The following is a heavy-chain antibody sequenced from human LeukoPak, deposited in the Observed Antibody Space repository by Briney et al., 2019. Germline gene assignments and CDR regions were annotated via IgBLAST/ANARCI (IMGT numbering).Heavy chain of an antibody. J-gene: IGHJ4*02. CDR2: TYYSGST. V-gene: IGHV4-39*01. Sequence: SETLSLTCTVSGGSISSSSYCWGWIRQPPGKGLEWIGSTYYSGSTYYNPSLKSRVTISVDTSKNQFSLKLSSVTAADTAVYYCARHAHYYDSSWEFIDYWGQGTLVTVSS. D-gene: IGHD3-22*01. CDR1: GGSISSSSYC. CDR3: ARHAHYYDSSWEFIDY.